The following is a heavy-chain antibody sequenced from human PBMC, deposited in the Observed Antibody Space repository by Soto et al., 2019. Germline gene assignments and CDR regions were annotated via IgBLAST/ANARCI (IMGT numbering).Heavy chain of an antibody. CDR2: IWYDGSNK. V-gene: IGHV3-33*01. Sequence: GGSLRLSCAASGFTFSSYGMHWVRQAPGKGLEWVAVIWYDGSNKYYADSVKGRFTISRDNSKNTLYLQMNSLRAEDTAVYYCASLYGWSSRGDSNAFDIWGQGTMVTVSS. CDR1: GFTFSSYG. J-gene: IGHJ3*02. CDR3: ASLYGWSSRGDSNAFDI. D-gene: IGHD2-15*01.